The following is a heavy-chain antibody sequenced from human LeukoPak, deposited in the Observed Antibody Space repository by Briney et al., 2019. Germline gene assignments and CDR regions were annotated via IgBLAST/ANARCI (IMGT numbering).Heavy chain of an antibody. V-gene: IGHV4-59*01. Sequence: SETLSLTCTVSGGSISSYYWRWIRQPPGKGLEWIGYIYYSGSTNYNPSLKSRVTISVDTSKNQFSLKLSSVTAADTAVYYCARIFGSGYVFDYWGQGTLVTVSS. CDR3: ARIFGSGYVFDY. J-gene: IGHJ4*02. D-gene: IGHD5-12*01. CDR2: IYYSGST. CDR1: GGSISSYY.